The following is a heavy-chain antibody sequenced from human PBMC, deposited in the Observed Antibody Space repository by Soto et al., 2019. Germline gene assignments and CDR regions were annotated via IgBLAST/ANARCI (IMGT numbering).Heavy chain of an antibody. CDR3: ARIARDYYYYGMDV. Sequence: GSGPTLVNPTQTLTLTCTFSWFSLSTSGMCVSWIRQPPGKALEWLALIDWDDDKYYSTSLKTRLTISKDTSKNQVVLTMTNMDPVDTATYYCARIARDYYYYGMDVWGQGTTVTV. J-gene: IGHJ6*02. CDR1: WFSLSTSGMC. V-gene: IGHV2-70*01. CDR2: IDWDDDK.